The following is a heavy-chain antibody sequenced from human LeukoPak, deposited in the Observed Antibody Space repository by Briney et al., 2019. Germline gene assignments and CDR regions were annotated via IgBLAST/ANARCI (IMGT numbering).Heavy chain of an antibody. Sequence: SVKVSCKASGFTFTSSAVQWVRQARGQRLEWIGWIVVGSGNTNYAQKFQERVTITRDMSTSTAYMELSSLRSEDTAVYYCARGFRSYGSLNAFDIWGQGTMVTVSS. V-gene: IGHV1-58*01. D-gene: IGHD5-18*01. J-gene: IGHJ3*02. CDR3: ARGFRSYGSLNAFDI. CDR1: GFTFTSSA. CDR2: IVVGSGNT.